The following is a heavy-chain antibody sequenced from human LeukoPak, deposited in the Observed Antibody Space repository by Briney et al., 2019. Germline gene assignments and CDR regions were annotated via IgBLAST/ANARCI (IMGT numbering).Heavy chain of an antibody. CDR1: GYSFTGYY. CDR3: AGGDGSGNSYGLIHDH. J-gene: IGHJ4*02. Sequence: ASVKVSCKASGYSFTGYYMHWVRQAPGQGLEWMGWLNPNTGGTNYAQKFQGRVTMTRYTSISTGYMELGRLTSDDTAVYYCAGGDGSGNSYGLIHDHWGQGTLVIVSS. D-gene: IGHD3-10*01. V-gene: IGHV1-2*02. CDR2: LNPNTGGT.